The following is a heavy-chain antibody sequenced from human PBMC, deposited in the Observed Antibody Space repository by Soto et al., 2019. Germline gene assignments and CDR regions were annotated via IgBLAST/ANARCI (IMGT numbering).Heavy chain of an antibody. CDR1: GFTFDDYA. J-gene: IGHJ4*02. CDR2: ISWNSGSI. V-gene: IGHV3-9*01. CDR3: AKDRGGYCTNGVCYTGFDY. D-gene: IGHD2-8*01. Sequence: DVQLVESGGGLVQPGRSLRLSCAASGFTFDDYAMHWVRQAPGKGLEWVSGISWNSGSIGYADSVKGRFTISRDNAKNSLYLQMNSLRAEDTALYYRAKDRGGYCTNGVCYTGFDYWGQGTLVTVSS.